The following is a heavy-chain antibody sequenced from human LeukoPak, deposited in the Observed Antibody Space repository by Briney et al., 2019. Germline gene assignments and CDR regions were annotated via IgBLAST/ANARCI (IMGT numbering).Heavy chain of an antibody. D-gene: IGHD6-19*01. J-gene: IGHJ4*02. Sequence: SETLSLTCGVSGGSITNTNYWTWVRQPPGKGLESIGYIYYSGSTNYNPSLKSRVTMSVDTSKNQFSLKVSSVTAADTAVYYCAKLVSSGWYYDYWGQGTLVTVSS. CDR1: GGSITNTNY. CDR2: IYYSGST. CDR3: AKLVSSGWYYDY. V-gene: IGHV4-4*02.